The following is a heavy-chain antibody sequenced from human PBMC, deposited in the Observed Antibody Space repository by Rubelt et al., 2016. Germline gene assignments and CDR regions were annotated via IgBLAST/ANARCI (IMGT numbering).Heavy chain of an antibody. J-gene: IGHJ4*02. D-gene: IGHD6-19*01. V-gene: IGHV1-2*06. Sequence: QVQLVQSGAEVKKPGASVKVSCKASGYTFTGYYMHWVRQAPGQGLEWVGRINPNSGGTNYAQKFQGRVTMTRATSSTTAYMELSRLRSDDTAVFYCARESSSGWYIDYWGQGTLVTVSS. CDR1: GYTFTGYY. CDR3: ARESSSGWYIDY. CDR2: INPNSGGT.